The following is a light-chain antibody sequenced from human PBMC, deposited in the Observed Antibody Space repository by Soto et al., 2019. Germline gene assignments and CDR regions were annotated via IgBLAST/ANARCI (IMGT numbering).Light chain of an antibody. J-gene: IGLJ2*01. CDR3: QTWGTGILV. CDR2: LNSDGSH. Sequence: QPVLTQSPSASASLGASVKLTCTLSSGHSSYAIAWHQQQPEKGPRYLMTLNSDGSHSKGDGIPDRFSGSSSGAERYLTISSIQSEDEADYYCQTWGTGILVFGGGTKLTVL. V-gene: IGLV4-69*01. CDR1: SGHSSYA.